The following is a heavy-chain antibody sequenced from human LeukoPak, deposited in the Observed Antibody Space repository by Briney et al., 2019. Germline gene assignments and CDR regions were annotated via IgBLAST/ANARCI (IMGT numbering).Heavy chain of an antibody. CDR3: ARDNWGFDI. CDR2: INLDGSEK. D-gene: IGHD7-27*01. J-gene: IGHJ3*02. V-gene: IGHV3-7*04. Sequence: GGSLRLSCAGSGFRLSGYWINWVRQAPGRGLEWVASINLDGSEKYYVDSVKGRFTISRDNAKNSLYLQMNSLRAEDTAVYYCARDNWGFDIWGQGTMVTVSS. CDR1: GFRLSGYW.